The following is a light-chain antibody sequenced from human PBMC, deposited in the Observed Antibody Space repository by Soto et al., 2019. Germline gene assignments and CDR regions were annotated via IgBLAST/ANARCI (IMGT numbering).Light chain of an antibody. CDR2: DVT. V-gene: IGLV2-11*01. CDR1: SSDVGAYNF. Sequence: QSALTQPRSVSGSPGQSVTISCTGTSSDVGAYNFVSWYQHHPGKAPKLIIYDVTERPSGVPDRFSGSKSGNSASLTISGLQTEGEADYYCCSYAGTYSWVFGGGTQLTVL. J-gene: IGLJ3*02. CDR3: CSYAGTYSWV.